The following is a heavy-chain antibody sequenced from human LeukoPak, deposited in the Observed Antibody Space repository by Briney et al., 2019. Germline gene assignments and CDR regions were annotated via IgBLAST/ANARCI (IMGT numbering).Heavy chain of an antibody. CDR2: ISGSGGST. Sequence: GGSLRLSCAASGFTFSSYAMSWVRQAPGKGLEWVSAISGSGGSTYYADSVKGRFTISRDNSKNTLYLQMNSLRAEDTAVYYCTYFGYSYGPFDYWGQGTPVTVSS. D-gene: IGHD5-18*01. V-gene: IGHV3-23*01. CDR3: TYFGYSYGPFDY. J-gene: IGHJ4*02. CDR1: GFTFSSYA.